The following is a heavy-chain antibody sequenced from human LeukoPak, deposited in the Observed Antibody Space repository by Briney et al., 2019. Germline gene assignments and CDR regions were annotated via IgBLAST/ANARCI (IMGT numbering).Heavy chain of an antibody. CDR3: ASLRKLAAAGPRRIYYYYGMDV. D-gene: IGHD6-13*01. CDR1: GGSFSGYY. Sequence: SETLSLTCAVYGGSFSGYYWSWIRQPPGKGLEWIGEINHSGSTNYNPSLKSRVTISVDTSKNQFSLKLSSVTAADTAVYYCASLRKLAAAGPRRIYYYYGMDVWGQGTTVTVSS. V-gene: IGHV4-34*01. J-gene: IGHJ6*02. CDR2: INHSGST.